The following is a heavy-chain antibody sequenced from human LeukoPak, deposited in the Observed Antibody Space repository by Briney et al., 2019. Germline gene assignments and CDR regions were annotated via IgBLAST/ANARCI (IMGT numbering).Heavy chain of an antibody. D-gene: IGHD3-10*01. V-gene: IGHV7-4-1*01. Sequence: ASVKVSCKASGYTFTSYAMNWVRQALGQGLEWMGWINTNTGNPTYAQGFTGRFVFSLDTSVSTAYLQICSLKAEDTAVYYCARDYGSGSYEAWFDPWGQGTLVTVSS. CDR3: ARDYGSGSYEAWFDP. CDR2: INTNTGNP. CDR1: GYTFTSYA. J-gene: IGHJ5*02.